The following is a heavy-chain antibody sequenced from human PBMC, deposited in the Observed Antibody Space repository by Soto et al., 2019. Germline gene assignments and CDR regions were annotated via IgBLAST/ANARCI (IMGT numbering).Heavy chain of an antibody. CDR3: ARINREWHWNYDDYYYMDV. D-gene: IGHD1-7*01. CDR2: ISSSSSYI. J-gene: IGHJ6*03. Sequence: PGGSLRLSCAASGFTFSSYSMNWVRQAPGKGLEWVSSISSSSSYIYYADSVKGRFTISRDNAKNSLYLQMNSLRAEDTAVYYCARINREWHWNYDDYYYMDVWGKGTTVTVSS. V-gene: IGHV3-21*01. CDR1: GFTFSSYS.